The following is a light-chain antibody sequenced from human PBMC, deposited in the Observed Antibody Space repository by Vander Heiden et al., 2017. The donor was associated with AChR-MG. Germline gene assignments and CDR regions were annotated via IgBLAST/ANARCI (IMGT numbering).Light chain of an antibody. CDR2: GNS. J-gene: IGLJ1*01. CDR3: QSYDSSLSAYV. V-gene: IGLV1-40*01. CDR1: SSNTGAGYD. Sequence: QSVLTPPPSVSGAPGQRVTISCTGSSSNTGAGYDVHWYQQLPGTAPKLLIYGNSNRPSGVPDRFSGSKSGTSASLAITGLQAEDEADYYCQSYDSSLSAYVFGTGTKVTVL.